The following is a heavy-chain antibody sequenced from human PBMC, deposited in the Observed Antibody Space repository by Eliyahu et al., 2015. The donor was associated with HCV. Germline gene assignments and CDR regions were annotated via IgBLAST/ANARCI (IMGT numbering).Heavy chain of an antibody. V-gene: IGHV3-33*01. Sequence: QVQLVGSGGGVVQPGRSLRLSXAASGFTFSNYHMHWVRQAPGKGLGWVAVIWNDGSKKYYADSVKGRFTISRDNSKNTLYLEMNTLRAEDTAVYYCARVDWTGEDCFDYWGQGTLVTVSS. CDR2: IWNDGSKK. D-gene: IGHD3/OR15-3a*01. CDR3: ARVDWTGEDCFDY. J-gene: IGHJ4*02. CDR1: GFTFSNYH.